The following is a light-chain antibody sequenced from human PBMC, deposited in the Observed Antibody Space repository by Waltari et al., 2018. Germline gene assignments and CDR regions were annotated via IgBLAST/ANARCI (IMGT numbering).Light chain of an antibody. CDR2: DAS. CDR3: QQYNNWPPLT. V-gene: IGKV3D-15*01. Sequence: VMTQSPATLFVSPGEGATLSCRASQSISRHVVWYHQKSGQAPRLLIFDASARATGIPARFSGSGSGTEFTLTISSLQSEDVGVYYCQQYNNWPPLTFGGGTKVEIK. CDR1: QSISRH. J-gene: IGKJ4*01.